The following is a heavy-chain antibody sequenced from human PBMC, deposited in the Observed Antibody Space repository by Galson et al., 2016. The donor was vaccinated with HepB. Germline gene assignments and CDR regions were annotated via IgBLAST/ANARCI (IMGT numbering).Heavy chain of an antibody. J-gene: IGHJ4*02. Sequence: SETLSLTCAVYGGSFSGYYWSWVRQTPGKGLEWIGEINHSGSTNYNPSLKSRVTLSVDTSKKQFSMKLTFVTAADTALYYCARGQVGLDVWGQGTLVTVSS. CDR2: INHSGST. V-gene: IGHV4-34*01. CDR1: GGSFSGYY. D-gene: IGHD3/OR15-3a*01. CDR3: ARGQVGLDV.